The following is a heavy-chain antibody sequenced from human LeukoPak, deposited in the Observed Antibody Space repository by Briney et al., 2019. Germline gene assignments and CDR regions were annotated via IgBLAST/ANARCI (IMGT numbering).Heavy chain of an antibody. CDR3: ARDQPSDCSGGSCYFSFDY. D-gene: IGHD2-15*01. CDR2: IHHSGST. CDR1: GGSFSGYY. V-gene: IGHV4-34*01. J-gene: IGHJ4*02. Sequence: SETLSLTCAVYGGSFSGYYWSWIRQPPGKGLEWIGEIHHSGSTNYNPSLKSRVTISVDTSKNQFSLQLNSVTPEDTAVYYCARDQPSDCSGGSCYFSFDYWGQGTLVTVSS.